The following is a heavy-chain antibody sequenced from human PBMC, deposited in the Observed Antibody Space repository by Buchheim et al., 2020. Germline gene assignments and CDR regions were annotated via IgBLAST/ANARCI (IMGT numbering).Heavy chain of an antibody. CDR3: ARDAVRWRYCISTSCSPFGY. Sequence: EVQLLESGGGLVQPGGSLRLSCAASGFTFSSYAMSWVRQAPGKGLEWVSTISGSGGSTYYADSVKGRFTISRDNSKNTLYLQMNSLRAEDTAVYYCARDAVRWRYCISTSCSPFGYWGQGTL. CDR1: GFTFSSYA. V-gene: IGHV3-23*01. CDR2: ISGSGGST. D-gene: IGHD2-2*01. J-gene: IGHJ4*02.